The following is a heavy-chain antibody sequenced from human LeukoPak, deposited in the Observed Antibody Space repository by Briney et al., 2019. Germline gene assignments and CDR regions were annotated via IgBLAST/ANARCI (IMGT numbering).Heavy chain of an antibody. Sequence: ASVKVSCKASGYTFTSYDINWVRQATGQGLEWMGWMNPNSGNTGYAQKFQGRVTMTRNSTISTAYMELSSLRSEDTAVYYCARFCNSSWQPHDAFDIWGQGTMVTVSS. CDR3: ARFCNSSWQPHDAFDI. V-gene: IGHV1-8*01. J-gene: IGHJ3*02. D-gene: IGHD6-13*01. CDR1: GYTFTSYD. CDR2: MNPNSGNT.